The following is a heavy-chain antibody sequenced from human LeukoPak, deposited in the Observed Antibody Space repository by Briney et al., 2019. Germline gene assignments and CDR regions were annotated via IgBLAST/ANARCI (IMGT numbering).Heavy chain of an antibody. J-gene: IGHJ5*02. CDR1: GGSISSSSYY. V-gene: IGHV4-39*07. CDR2: IYYSGST. D-gene: IGHD3-22*01. CDR3: AREAPYYYDSSGYYRLDP. Sequence: SETLSLTCTVSGGSISSSSYYWGWIRQPPGKGLEWIGSIYYSGSTYYNPSLKSRVTISVDTSKNQFSLKLSSVTAADTAVYYCAREAPYYYDSSGYYRLDPWGQGTLVTVS.